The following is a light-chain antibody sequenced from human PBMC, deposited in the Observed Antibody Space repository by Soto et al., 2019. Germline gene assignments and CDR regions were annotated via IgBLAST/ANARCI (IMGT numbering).Light chain of an antibody. CDR3: QSYDSSLSGSEV. Sequence: QSVLTQPPSVSGTPGQRVTISCSGSRSKIGSTNVYWFQQLSGTAPKLLIYGNGNRPSGVPDRFSGSKSGTSASLAITGLQAEDEADYYCQSYDSSLSGSEVFGTGTKVTVL. J-gene: IGLJ1*01. V-gene: IGLV1-40*01. CDR2: GNG. CDR1: RSKIGSTN.